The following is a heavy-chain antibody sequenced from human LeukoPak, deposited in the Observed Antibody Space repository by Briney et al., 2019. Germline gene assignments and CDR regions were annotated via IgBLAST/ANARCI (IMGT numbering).Heavy chain of an antibody. CDR3: ASQVGATTQHDY. V-gene: IGHV1-69*04. CDR1: GYTFTSYD. Sequence: GASVKVSCKASGYTFTSYDINWVRQAPGQGLEWMGRIIPILGIANYAQKFQGRVTITADKSTSTAYMELSSLRSEDTAVYYCASQVGATTQHDYWGQGTLVTVSS. D-gene: IGHD1-26*01. CDR2: IIPILGIA. J-gene: IGHJ4*02.